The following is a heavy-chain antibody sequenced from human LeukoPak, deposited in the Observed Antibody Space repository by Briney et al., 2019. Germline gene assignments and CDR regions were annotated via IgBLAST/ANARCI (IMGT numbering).Heavy chain of an antibody. CDR3: AREIRGVGNFDP. D-gene: IGHD3-10*01. Sequence: GWALRLSCAASVFTVSSNYMSWVRQAPGKGVEGVSVIYSGGSTYYADSVKGRFTISRDNSKNTMYLQMNSLRDEDTAVSYCAREIRGVGNFDPWGQGILVTVSS. J-gene: IGHJ5*02. V-gene: IGHV3-53*01. CDR2: IYSGGST. CDR1: VFTVSSNY.